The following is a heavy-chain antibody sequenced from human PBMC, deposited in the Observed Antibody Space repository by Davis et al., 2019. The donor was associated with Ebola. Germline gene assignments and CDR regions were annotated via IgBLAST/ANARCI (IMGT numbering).Heavy chain of an antibody. CDR1: GFTFSSYW. V-gene: IGHV3-7*01. Sequence: GESLKISCAASGFTFSSYWMSWVRQAPGKGLEWVATIKQDGSEKYYVDSVKGRFTISRDNAKNSLYLQMNSLRDEDTAVYYCARADLDEYYYYGMDVWGQGTTVTVSS. CDR3: ARADLDEYYYYGMDV. J-gene: IGHJ6*02. CDR2: IKQDGSEK.